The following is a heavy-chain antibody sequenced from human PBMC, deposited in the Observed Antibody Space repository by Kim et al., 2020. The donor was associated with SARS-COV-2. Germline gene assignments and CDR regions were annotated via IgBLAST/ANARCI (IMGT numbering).Heavy chain of an antibody. CDR1: GFTFSSYA. V-gene: IGHV3-23*01. D-gene: IGHD5-18*01. CDR2: ISGSGGST. J-gene: IGHJ4*02. CDR3: GSGDTAMDQGTHFDY. Sequence: GGSLRLSCAASGFTFSSYAMSWVRQAPGKGLEWVSAISGSGGSTYYADSVKGRFTISRYNSKNTLYLQMNSLRDEDPAVYYCGSGDTAMDQGTHFDYWGQGTLVSVFS.